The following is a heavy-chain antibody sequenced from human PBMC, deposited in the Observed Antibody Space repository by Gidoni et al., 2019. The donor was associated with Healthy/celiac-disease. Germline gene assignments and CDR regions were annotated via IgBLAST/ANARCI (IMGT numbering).Heavy chain of an antibody. CDR3: ARGLRESSVYDDWVY. J-gene: IGHJ4*02. CDR1: GFTFSSYA. V-gene: IGHV3-64*01. CDR2: ISSNGCST. D-gene: IGHD5-12*01. Sequence: EVQLVESGGGLVQPGGSLRLSCAASGFTFSSYARHWGRQAPGKGLEYVSAISSNGCSTYYATSVKGRCTISRDNSKNTLYLQMGSLSAEDMAVYYCARGLRESSVYDDWVYWGQGTLVTVSS.